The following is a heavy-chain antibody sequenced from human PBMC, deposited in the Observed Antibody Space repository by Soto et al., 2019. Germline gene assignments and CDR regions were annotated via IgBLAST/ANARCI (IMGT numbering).Heavy chain of an antibody. V-gene: IGHV1-18*01. CDR2: INPPNGIP. Sequence: QVQLVQSGAEVKQPGASVKVSCKASGYSFSTYGIAWVRQAPGQGLEWMGCINPPNGIPIYTQKSQGRVTMTPDTSKTTAYMELWSLRSDETAIYYCASSYGSGSYSDYWGQGTLVTVSS. D-gene: IGHD3-10*01. CDR3: ASSYGSGSYSDY. CDR1: GYSFSTYG. J-gene: IGHJ4*02.